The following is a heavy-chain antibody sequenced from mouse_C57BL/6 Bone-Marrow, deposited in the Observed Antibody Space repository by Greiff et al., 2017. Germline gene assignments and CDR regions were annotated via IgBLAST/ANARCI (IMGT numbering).Heavy chain of an antibody. Sequence: VQLQQSGAELARPGASVKLSCKASGYTFTSYCISWVKQRTGQGLEWIGEIYPRSGNTYYNEKFKGKATLTADKSSSTAYMELRSLTSEDSAVYFGAREGLGLYYFDYWGQGTTLTVSS. CDR2: IYPRSGNT. CDR3: AREGLGLYYFDY. V-gene: IGHV1-81*01. CDR1: GYTFTSYC. J-gene: IGHJ2*01. D-gene: IGHD4-1*01.